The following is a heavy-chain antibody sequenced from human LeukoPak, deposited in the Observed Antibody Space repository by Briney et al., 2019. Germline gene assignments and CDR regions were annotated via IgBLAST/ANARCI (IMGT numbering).Heavy chain of an antibody. D-gene: IGHD6-13*01. V-gene: IGHV4-59*01. CDR2: IYYSGST. CDR1: GGCISTYY. Sequence: SVTQSLTCTVSGGCISTYYWSWIRQPPGTGLESIGYIYYSGSTSYNPSLKSRVTISLDTSDNQFSLKLTSVTAADTAVYYFARSYSSRGYYYHGMDVWGQGTTVTVSS. J-gene: IGHJ6*02. CDR3: ARSYSSRGYYYHGMDV.